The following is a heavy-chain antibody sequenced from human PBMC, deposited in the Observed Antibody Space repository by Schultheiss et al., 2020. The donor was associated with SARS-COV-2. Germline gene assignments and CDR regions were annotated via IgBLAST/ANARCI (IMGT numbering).Heavy chain of an antibody. CDR1: GGSISSYY. Sequence: SETLSLTCTVSGGSISSYYWSWIRQPPGKGLEWIGYIYYSGSTNYNPSLKSRVTISVDTSKNQFSLKLSSVTAADTAVYYCARGGHPPKYQLLVHYYYYGMDVWGQGTTVTVSS. V-gene: IGHV4-59*01. D-gene: IGHD2-2*01. CDR2: IYYSGST. CDR3: ARGGHPPKYQLLVHYYYYGMDV. J-gene: IGHJ6*02.